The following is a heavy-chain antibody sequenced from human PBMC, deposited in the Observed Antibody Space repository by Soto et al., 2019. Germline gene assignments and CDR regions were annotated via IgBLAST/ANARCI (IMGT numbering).Heavy chain of an antibody. V-gene: IGHV1-69*01. Sequence: QQDTRQGLEWMGGIIPIFGTANYAQKFQGRVTITADESTSTAYMELSSLRSEDTAVYYCARPKPGGSYSSPFDYWGQGTLVTRPS. CDR2: IIPIFGTA. J-gene: IGHJ4*02. D-gene: IGHD1-26*01. CDR3: ARPKPGGSYSSPFDY.